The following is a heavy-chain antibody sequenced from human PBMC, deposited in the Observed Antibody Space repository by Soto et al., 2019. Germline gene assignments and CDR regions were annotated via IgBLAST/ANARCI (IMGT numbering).Heavy chain of an antibody. CDR2: MNPNSGNT. V-gene: IGHV1-8*01. J-gene: IGHJ6*03. Sequence: QVQLVQSGAEVKKPGASVKVSCKASGYTFTSYDINWVRQATGQGLEWMGWMNPNSGNTGYAQKVQGRVTMTRNTSISTAYMELSSLRSEDTAVYYCARSGVWFGELLYYYYYMDVWGKGTTVTVSS. CDR3: ARSGVWFGELLYYYYYMDV. CDR1: GYTFTSYD. D-gene: IGHD3-10*01.